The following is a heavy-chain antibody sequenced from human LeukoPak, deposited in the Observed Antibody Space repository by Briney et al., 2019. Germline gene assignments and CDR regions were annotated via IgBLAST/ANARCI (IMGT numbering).Heavy chain of an antibody. CDR1: GFTFSSYG. CDR2: IYGDGRT. J-gene: IGHJ4*02. D-gene: IGHD3-3*01. V-gene: IGHV3-NL1*01. Sequence: GRSLRLSCAASGFTFSSYGMHWVRQAPGNGLERVSVIYGDGRTSHSASVRGRFTISRDNSKNIVSLQMNNLRAEDTAVYYCARGRGLGVVSPYFDYWGQGTLVTVSS. CDR3: ARGRGLGVVSPYFDY.